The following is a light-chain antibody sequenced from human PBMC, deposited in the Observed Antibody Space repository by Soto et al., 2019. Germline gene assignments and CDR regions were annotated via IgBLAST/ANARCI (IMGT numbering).Light chain of an antibody. CDR2: NVS. J-gene: IGKJ5*01. CDR3: MQGTRSPIT. V-gene: IGKV2-30*01. Sequence: EVVMTQSPVSLAVPVGQPVFISCRSSQSLVYSDGNTYVNWFQQMPGQAPRRLIYNVSIRDSGVPDRFSGSGSGTDFTLKISRLEAEDVGVYYCMQGTRSPITFGQGTRLEIK. CDR1: QSLVYSDGNTY.